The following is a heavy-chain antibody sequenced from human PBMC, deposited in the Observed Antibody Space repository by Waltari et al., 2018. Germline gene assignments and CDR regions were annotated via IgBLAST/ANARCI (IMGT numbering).Heavy chain of an antibody. J-gene: IGHJ3*01. Sequence: QVHLVESGGGVVQPGRSLRRSCAASGFIFSSFAMHWVRQAPGKGLEWVAVISFDGSDKYYADSVKGRFTISRDNSKSTLDLQMSSLRPEDTAVYYCAREEWELLSSFNAWGQGTMVTVSS. CDR1: GFIFSSFA. V-gene: IGHV3-30-3*01. CDR3: AREEWELLSSFNA. D-gene: IGHD1-26*01. CDR2: ISFDGSDK.